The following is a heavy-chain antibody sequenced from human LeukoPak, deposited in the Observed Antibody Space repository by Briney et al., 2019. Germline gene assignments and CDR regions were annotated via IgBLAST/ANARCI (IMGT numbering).Heavy chain of an antibody. V-gene: IGHV1-46*01. CDR1: GYTFTSYY. CDR2: INPIGGTT. Sequence: ASVKVSCKASGYTFTSYYMHWVRQAPGQGLEWVGAINPIGGTTTYAQKFQGRVTMTRVTSTTTVYMELYSLRYDDTAVYHCARDLLAPDYWGQGTLVTVSS. J-gene: IGHJ4*02. CDR3: ARDLLAPDY. D-gene: IGHD1-26*01.